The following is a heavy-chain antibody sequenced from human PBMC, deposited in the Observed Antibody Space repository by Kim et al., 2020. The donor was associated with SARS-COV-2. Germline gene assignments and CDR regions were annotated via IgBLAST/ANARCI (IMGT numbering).Heavy chain of an antibody. CDR3: ARVGAITMTPNDPFDY. V-gene: IGHV3-7*01. J-gene: IGHJ4*02. Sequence: GGSLRLSCAASGFTFSSYWMSWVRQAPGKGLEWVANIKQDGSEKYYVDSVKGRFTISRDNAKNSLYLQMNSLRAEDTAVYYCARVGAITMTPNDPFDYWGQGTLVTVSS. CDR2: IKQDGSEK. CDR1: GFTFSSYW. D-gene: IGHD3-22*01.